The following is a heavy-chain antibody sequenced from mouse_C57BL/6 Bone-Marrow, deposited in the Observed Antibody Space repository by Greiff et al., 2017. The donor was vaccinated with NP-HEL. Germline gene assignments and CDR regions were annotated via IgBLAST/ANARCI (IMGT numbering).Heavy chain of an antibody. Sequence: EVQLQQSGPELVKPGASVKIPCKASGYTFTYYNMDWVKQSHGKSLEWIGDINPNNGGTIYNQKFKGKATLTVDKSSSTAYMELRSLTSEDTAVYYCARNSTVVAPFAYWGQGTLVTVSA. V-gene: IGHV1-18*01. CDR3: ARNSTVVAPFAY. CDR2: INPNNGGT. D-gene: IGHD1-1*01. CDR1: GYTFTYYN. J-gene: IGHJ3*01.